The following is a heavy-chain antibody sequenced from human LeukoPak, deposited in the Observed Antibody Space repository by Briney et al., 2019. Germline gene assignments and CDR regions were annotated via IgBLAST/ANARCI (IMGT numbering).Heavy chain of an antibody. V-gene: IGHV3-53*05. J-gene: IGHJ6*03. CDR1: GFTVSSNY. CDR2: IYSGGST. Sequence: PGGSLRLSCAASGFTVSSNYMSWVRQAPGKGLEWVSVIYSGGSTYYADSVKGRFTISRDNSKNTLYLQMNSLRAEDTAVYYCAKDFYYYDSSGYYPYYYYYYMDVWGKGTTVTVSS. D-gene: IGHD3-22*01. CDR3: AKDFYYYDSSGYYPYYYYYYMDV.